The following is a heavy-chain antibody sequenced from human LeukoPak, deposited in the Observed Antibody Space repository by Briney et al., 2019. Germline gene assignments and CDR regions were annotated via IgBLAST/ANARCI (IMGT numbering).Heavy chain of an antibody. Sequence: ASVKVSCKASGGTFSSYAISWVRQAPGQGLEWMGRIIPILGIANYAQKFQGRVTITADKSTSTAYMELSSLRSEDTAVYYCATDRSAYYYDSSGYSWGQGTLVTVSS. CDR1: GGTFSSYA. D-gene: IGHD3-22*01. CDR3: ATDRSAYYYDSSGYS. CDR2: IIPILGIA. V-gene: IGHV1-69*04. J-gene: IGHJ4*02.